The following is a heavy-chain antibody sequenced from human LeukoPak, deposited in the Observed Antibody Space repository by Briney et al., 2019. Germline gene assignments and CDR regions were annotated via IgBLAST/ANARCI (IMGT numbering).Heavy chain of an antibody. D-gene: IGHD3-10*01. Sequence: SETLSLTCTVSGGSISSYYWSWIRQPSGKGLEWIGRIYTSGSTNYNPSLKSRVTMSVDTSKNQFSLKLSSVTAADTAVYYCARATITMALGIPADAFDIWGQGTMVTVSS. CDR2: IYTSGST. V-gene: IGHV4-4*07. CDR3: ARATITMALGIPADAFDI. CDR1: GGSISSYY. J-gene: IGHJ3*02.